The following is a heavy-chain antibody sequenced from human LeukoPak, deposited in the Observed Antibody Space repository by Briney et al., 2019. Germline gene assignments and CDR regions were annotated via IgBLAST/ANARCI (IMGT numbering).Heavy chain of an antibody. D-gene: IGHD6-6*01. CDR3: ARLRWRSSDAFDI. CDR2: IYPGDSDT. CDR1: GYRFTTYW. V-gene: IGHV5-51*01. J-gene: IGHJ3*02. Sequence: GGALKISFKGSGYRFTTYWIGWGRPIPGKGLEGIGIIYPGDSDTRYSPSFQGQVTISADKSISTAYLQWSSLKASDTAMYYCARLRWRSSDAFDIWGQGTRVTVSS.